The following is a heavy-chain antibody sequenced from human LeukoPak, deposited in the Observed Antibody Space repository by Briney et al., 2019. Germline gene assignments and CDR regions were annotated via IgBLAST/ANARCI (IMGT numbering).Heavy chain of an antibody. D-gene: IGHD1-1*01. V-gene: IGHV3-23*01. J-gene: IGHJ4*02. Sequence: GGSLRLSCVGSGFTFSNYAMTWVRQGPGKGLEWVSAISGSGGSTYYADSVKGRFTISRDNSKNTLYLQMNSLRAEDTAVYYCAKGRRYNWNSGYFDYWGQGTLVTVSS. CDR2: ISGSGGST. CDR1: GFTFSNYA. CDR3: AKGRRYNWNSGYFDY.